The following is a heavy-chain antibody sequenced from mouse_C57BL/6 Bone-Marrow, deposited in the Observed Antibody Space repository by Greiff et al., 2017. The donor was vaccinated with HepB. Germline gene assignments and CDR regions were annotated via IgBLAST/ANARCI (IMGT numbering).Heavy chain of an antibody. V-gene: IGHV5-12*01. CDR3: ARHNWDVWFAY. CDR1: GFTFSDYY. J-gene: IGHJ3*01. Sequence: EVKVEESGGGLVQPGGSLKLSCAASGFTFSDYYMYWVRQTPEKRLEWVAYISNGGGSTYYPDTVKGRFTISRDNAKNTLYLQMSRLKSEDTAMYYCARHNWDVWFAYWGQGTLVTVSA. D-gene: IGHD4-1*01. CDR2: ISNGGGST.